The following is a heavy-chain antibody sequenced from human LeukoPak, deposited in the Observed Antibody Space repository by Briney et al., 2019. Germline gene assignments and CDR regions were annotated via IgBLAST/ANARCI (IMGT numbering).Heavy chain of an antibody. D-gene: IGHD5-12*01. Sequence: SETLSLTCTVSGGSISSYYWSWIRQPPGKGLEWIGYIYYSGSTNYNPSLKSRVTISVDTSKNQFSLKLSSVTAADTAVYYCASAPIRGYSGYDYWGQGTLVTVSS. CDR2: IYYSGST. J-gene: IGHJ4*02. V-gene: IGHV4-59*08. CDR1: GGSISSYY. CDR3: ASAPIRGYSGYDY.